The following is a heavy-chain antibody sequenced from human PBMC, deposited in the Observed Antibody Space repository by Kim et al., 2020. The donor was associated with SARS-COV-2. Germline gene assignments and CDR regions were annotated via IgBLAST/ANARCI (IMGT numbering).Heavy chain of an antibody. CDR2: ISAYNGNT. Sequence: ASVKVSCKASGYTFTSYGISLVRQAPGQGLEWMGWISAYNGNTNYAQKLQGRVTMTTDTSTSTAYMELRSLRSDDTAVYYCARDRGLVADGYYYMDVWGKGTTVTVSS. J-gene: IGHJ6*03. CDR3: ARDRGLVADGYYYMDV. CDR1: GYTFTSYG. V-gene: IGHV1-18*01. D-gene: IGHD3-9*01.